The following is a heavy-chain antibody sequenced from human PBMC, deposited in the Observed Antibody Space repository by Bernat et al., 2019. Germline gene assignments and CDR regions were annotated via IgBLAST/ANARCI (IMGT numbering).Heavy chain of an antibody. V-gene: IGHV3-30*01. D-gene: IGHD6-6*01. CDR1: GFTFSSYA. CDR2: ISYDGSNK. J-gene: IGHJ4*02. Sequence: VQLLESGGGLVQPGGSLRLSCAASGFTFSSYAMHWVRQAPGKGLEWVAVISYDGSNKYYADSVKGRFTISRDNSKNTLYLQMNSLRAEDTAVYYCAREGESSSSEYYFDYWGQGTLVTVSS. CDR3: AREGESSSSEYYFDY.